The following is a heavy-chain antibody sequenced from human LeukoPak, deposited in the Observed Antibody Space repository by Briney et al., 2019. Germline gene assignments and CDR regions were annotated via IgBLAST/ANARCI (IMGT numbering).Heavy chain of an antibody. CDR2: IKQDGSEK. V-gene: IGHV3-7*01. Sequence: PGGSLRLSCAPSGFTFSSCWTSWVRQAPGKGLEWVANIKQDGSEKYYVDSVKGRFTISRDNAKNSLYLQMNSLRAEDTAVYYCARWDYGMDVWGQGTTVTVSS. CDR3: ARWDYGMDV. CDR1: GFTFSSCW. J-gene: IGHJ6*02.